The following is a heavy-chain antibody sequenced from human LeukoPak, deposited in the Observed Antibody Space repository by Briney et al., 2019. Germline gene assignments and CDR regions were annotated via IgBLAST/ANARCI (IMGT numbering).Heavy chain of an antibody. CDR3: VRGAGSCSSTSCSLGY. CDR1: GYTFTSYD. D-gene: IGHD2-2*01. J-gene: IGHJ4*02. CDR2: MNPNSGNT. V-gene: IGHV1-8*03. Sequence: ASVKVSCKASGYTFTSYDSNWVRQATGQGLEWMGGMNPNSGNTGYAQRLQGRVTITMNTSISTAYMELSSVRSEDTAVYYCVRGAGSCSSTSCSLGYWGQGTLVTVSS.